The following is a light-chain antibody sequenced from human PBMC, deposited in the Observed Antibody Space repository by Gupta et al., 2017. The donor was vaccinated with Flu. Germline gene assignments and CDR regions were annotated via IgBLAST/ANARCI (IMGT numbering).Light chain of an antibody. CDR2: KAS. V-gene: IGKV1-5*03. CDR3: LQDNNYSRT. CDR1: QNLDKW. J-gene: IGKJ1*01. Sequence: GDRVTITCRASQNLDKWLAWFQQRPGQAPRLLIYKASTLVTGVPSRFSASGSGTEFTLTISSLQPDDSATYYCLQDNNYSRTFGQGTKVEIK.